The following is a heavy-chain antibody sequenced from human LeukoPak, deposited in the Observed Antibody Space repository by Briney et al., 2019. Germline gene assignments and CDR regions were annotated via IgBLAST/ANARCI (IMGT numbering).Heavy chain of an antibody. J-gene: IGHJ6*02. D-gene: IGHD3-22*01. CDR1: GYTLTELS. Sequence: GASVKVSCKVSGYTLTELSMHWVRQAPGKGLEWMGGFDPEDGETIYAQKFQGRVTMTEDTSTDTAYMELSSLRSEDTAVYYCARDSAIVVLAIYYYYGMDVWGQGTTVTVSS. V-gene: IGHV1-24*01. CDR3: ARDSAIVVLAIYYYYGMDV. CDR2: FDPEDGET.